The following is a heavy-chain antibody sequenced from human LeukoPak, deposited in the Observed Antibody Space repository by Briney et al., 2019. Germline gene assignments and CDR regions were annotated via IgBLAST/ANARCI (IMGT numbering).Heavy chain of an antibody. D-gene: IGHD3-10*01. CDR2: INHSGST. J-gene: IGHJ6*02. V-gene: IGHV4-34*01. Sequence: SETLSLTCAVYGGSFSGYYWSWIRQPPGKGLEWIGEINHSGSTNYNPSLKSRVTISVDTSKNQFSLKLSSVTAADTAVYYCARGRYGAGTRYYYYYYGMDVWGQGTTVTVSS. CDR3: ARGRYGAGTRYYYYYYGMDV. CDR1: GGSFSGYY.